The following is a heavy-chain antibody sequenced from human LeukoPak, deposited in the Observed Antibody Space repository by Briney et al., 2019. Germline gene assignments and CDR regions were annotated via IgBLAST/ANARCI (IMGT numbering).Heavy chain of an antibody. CDR1: GFTFSSYS. V-gene: IGHV3-30*18. CDR3: AKGGASVTRYVDY. CDR2: MSNSGENT. Sequence: GGSLRLSCAASGFTFSSYSMQWVRQTPGKGLEWVGIMSNSGENTFYGEAVKGRFTISRGNSQNTLYLQMNSLRPEDTAVYYCAKGGASVTRYVDYWGQGTLVTVSS. J-gene: IGHJ4*02. D-gene: IGHD4-17*01.